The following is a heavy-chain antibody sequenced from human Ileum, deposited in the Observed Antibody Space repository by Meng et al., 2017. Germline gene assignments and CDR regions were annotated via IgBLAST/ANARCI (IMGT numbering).Heavy chain of an antibody. CDR3: ARQPTGYPNWLDP. D-gene: IGHD3-9*01. CDR1: GGSMSGDCYS. CDR2: IHYSGST. V-gene: IGHV4-39*07. J-gene: IGHJ5*02. Sequence: QMQLQEAGPRLVGPSEILSLPCTGSGGSMSGDCYSWAWIRQPPGKGLEWIVTIHYSGSTYYNPSLKSRVTTSIDTSKKQFFLKLSSVTAADTAVYFCARQPTGYPNWLDPWGQGTLVTVSS.